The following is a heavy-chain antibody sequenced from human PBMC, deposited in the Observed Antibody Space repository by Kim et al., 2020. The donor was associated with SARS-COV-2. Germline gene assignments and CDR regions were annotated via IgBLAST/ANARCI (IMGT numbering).Heavy chain of an antibody. Sequence: GGSLRLSCAASGFTFSSYGMHWVRQAPGKGLEWVAVIWYDGSNKYYADSVKGRFTISRDNSKNTLYLQMNSLRAEDTAVYYCARDEGYGSNRPFDYWGQGTLVTVSS. CDR1: GFTFSSYG. D-gene: IGHD3-10*01. CDR3: ARDEGYGSNRPFDY. V-gene: IGHV3-33*01. CDR2: IWYDGSNK. J-gene: IGHJ4*02.